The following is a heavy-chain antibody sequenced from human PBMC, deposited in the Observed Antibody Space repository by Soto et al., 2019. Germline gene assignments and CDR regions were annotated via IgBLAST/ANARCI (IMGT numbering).Heavy chain of an antibody. CDR2: IYHFGRT. J-gene: IGHJ4*02. V-gene: IGHV4-4*02. D-gene: IGHD3-9*01. CDR1: GGSISSSNW. CDR3: ARLRTYDLMTAPDY. Sequence: QVQLQESGPGLVKPSGTLSLTCVVSGGSISSSNWWSWVRQPPGKGLEWIVEIYHFGRTNYNPSLKSRVTISLDKSKNQFSLKLSSVTAADTAVYYCARLRTYDLMTAPDYWGQGTLVTVSS.